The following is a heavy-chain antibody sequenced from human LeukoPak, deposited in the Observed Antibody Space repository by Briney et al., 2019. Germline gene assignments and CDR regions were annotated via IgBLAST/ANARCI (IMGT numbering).Heavy chain of an antibody. J-gene: IGHJ4*02. CDR1: GFTFSSYE. D-gene: IGHD3-10*01. V-gene: IGHV3-48*03. Sequence: GGSLRLSCAASGFTFSSYEMNWVRQGPGKGLEWVSYISSRGSTIYYADSVKGRFTISRDNAKNSLYLQMNSLRAEDTAVYYCAKGGVTRDYCFDYWGQGTLVTVSS. CDR2: ISSRGSTI. CDR3: AKGGVTRDYCFDY.